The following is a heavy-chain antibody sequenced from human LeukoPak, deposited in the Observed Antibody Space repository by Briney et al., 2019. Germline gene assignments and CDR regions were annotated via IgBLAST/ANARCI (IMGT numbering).Heavy chain of an antibody. CDR2: INHSGST. CDR3: ARGRITMVRGSKHFDY. V-gene: IGHV4-34*01. Sequence: PSETLSLTCAVYGGSFSGYYWSWIRQPPGKGLEWIGEINHSGSTNYNPSLKSRVTISVDTSKNQFSLKLSSVTAADTAVYYCARGRITMVRGSKHFDYWGQGTLVTVSS. D-gene: IGHD3-10*01. CDR1: GGSFSGYY. J-gene: IGHJ4*02.